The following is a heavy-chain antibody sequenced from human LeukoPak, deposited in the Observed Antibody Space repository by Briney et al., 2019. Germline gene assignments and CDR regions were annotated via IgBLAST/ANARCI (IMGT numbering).Heavy chain of an antibody. D-gene: IGHD5-12*01. CDR1: GGSISSYY. CDR3: ARLVAATLFDY. V-gene: IGHV4-4*07. Sequence: SETLSLTCTVSGGSISSYYWSWIRQPAGKGLEWIGRIYSSGSTNYNPSLKTRVTMSADTSKNQFSLKLSSVTAADTAVYYCARLVAATLFDYWGQGTLVTVSS. CDR2: IYSSGST. J-gene: IGHJ4*02.